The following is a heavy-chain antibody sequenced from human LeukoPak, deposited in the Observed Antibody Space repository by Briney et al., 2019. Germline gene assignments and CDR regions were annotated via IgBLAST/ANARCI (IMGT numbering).Heavy chain of an antibody. D-gene: IGHD3-22*01. Sequence: GGSLGLSCAASGVTFSSYWMSWVRQAPGKGLEWVANIKQDGSEKYYVDSVKGRFTISRDNAKNSLYLQMNSLRAEDTVVYYCARGRMLYYYDSSGYPFDYWGQGSLVTVSS. CDR2: IKQDGSEK. V-gene: IGHV3-7*04. J-gene: IGHJ4*02. CDR3: ARGRMLYYYDSSGYPFDY. CDR1: GVTFSSYW.